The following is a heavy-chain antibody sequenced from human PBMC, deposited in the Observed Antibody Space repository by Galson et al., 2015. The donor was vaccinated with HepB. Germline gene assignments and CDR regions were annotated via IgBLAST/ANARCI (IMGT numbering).Heavy chain of an antibody. J-gene: IGHJ4*02. CDR2: IYWNDDK. V-gene: IGHV2-5*01. CDR3: AHRRGGSYYSY. D-gene: IGHD1-26*01. Sequence: PALVKPTQTLTLTCTFSGFSLSTSGVGVGWIRQPPGKALEWLAPIYWNDDKRYSPSLKSRLTITKDTSKNQVVLTMTNMDPVDTATYYCAHRRGGSYYSYWGQGTLVTVSS. CDR1: GFSLSTSGVG.